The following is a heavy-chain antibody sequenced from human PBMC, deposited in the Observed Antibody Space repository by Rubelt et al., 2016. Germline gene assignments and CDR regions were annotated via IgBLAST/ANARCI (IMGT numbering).Heavy chain of an antibody. D-gene: IGHD1-26*01. CDR3: TTDVGATTVSY. V-gene: IGHV3-49*03. CDR1: GFTFGDYA. J-gene: IGHJ4*02. CDR2: IRSKAYGGTT. Sequence: EVQLVESGGGLVQPGRSLRLSCTASGFTFGDYAMSWFRQAPGKGLEWVGFIRSKAYGGTTEKADSWKGRFTSAREVSKSIADLQMNSLKTDDTAVYYCTTDVGATTVSYWGQGTLVTVSS.